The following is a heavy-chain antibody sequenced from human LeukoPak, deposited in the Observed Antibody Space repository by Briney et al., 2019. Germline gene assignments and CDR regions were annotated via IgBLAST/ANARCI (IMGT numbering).Heavy chain of an antibody. CDR1: GFTFSSFG. CDR2: ISYDGSYK. V-gene: IGHV3-30*18. Sequence: GGSLRLSCAASGFTFSSFGMHWVRQAPGKGLEWVALISYDGSYKYFADSVKGRFTISRDNSKNTLYLQMNSLRAEDTAVYYCAKDDRGNEAPFDYWGQGTLVTVSS. J-gene: IGHJ4*02. CDR3: AKDDRGNEAPFDY.